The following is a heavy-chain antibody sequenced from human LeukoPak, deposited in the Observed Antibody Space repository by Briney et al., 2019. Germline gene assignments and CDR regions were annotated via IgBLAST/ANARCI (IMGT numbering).Heavy chain of an antibody. J-gene: IGHJ6*02. CDR3: ARDLSITMASGEGRGYYYGMDV. CDR2: INPNSGGT. Sequence: ASVKVSCKASGYTVTGYYMHWVRQAPGQGLEWMGWINPNSGGTNYAQKFQGWVTMTRDTSISTAYMELSRLRSDDTAVYYCARDLSITMASGEGRGYYYGMDVWGQGTTVTVSS. CDR1: GYTVTGYY. D-gene: IGHD3-10*01. V-gene: IGHV1-2*04.